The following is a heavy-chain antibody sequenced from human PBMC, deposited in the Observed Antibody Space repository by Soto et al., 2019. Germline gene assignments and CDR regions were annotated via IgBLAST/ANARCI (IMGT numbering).Heavy chain of an antibody. V-gene: IGHV3-30-3*01. J-gene: IGHJ4*02. CDR3: ARDPKTSGGQHWAFNYFDS. CDR1: GFSFSISP. Sequence: QVQLVESGGGVVQPGRSLRLSCAASGFSFSISPMHWVRQAPGKGPEWVALISYDGTNKFYAASVKGRFTISRDNSKRTLYLQVDSLRPEDAAVYYCARDPKTSGGQHWAFNYFDSWGQGTLVTVSS. D-gene: IGHD7-27*01. CDR2: ISYDGTNK.